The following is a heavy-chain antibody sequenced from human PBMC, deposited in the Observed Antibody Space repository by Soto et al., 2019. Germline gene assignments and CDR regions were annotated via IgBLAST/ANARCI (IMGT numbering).Heavy chain of an antibody. Sequence: GSLRRSCAASGFTFSNAWMSWVRQAPGKGLEWVGRIKSKTDGGTTDYAAPVKGRFTISRDDSKNTLYLQMNSLKTEDTAVYYCTTDTSDIVVVPATNRYFYYGMDVWGQGTTVTVSS. CDR2: IKSKTDGGTT. V-gene: IGHV3-15*01. CDR1: GFTFSNAW. D-gene: IGHD2-2*01. J-gene: IGHJ6*02. CDR3: TTDTSDIVVVPATNRYFYYGMDV.